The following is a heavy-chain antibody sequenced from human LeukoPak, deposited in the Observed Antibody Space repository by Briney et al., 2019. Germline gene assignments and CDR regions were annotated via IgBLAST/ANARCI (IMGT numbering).Heavy chain of an antibody. CDR2: IYYTGKP. V-gene: IGHV4-59*01. CDR1: SGSISGYY. D-gene: IGHD5-12*01. CDR3: CGDDGYENSFDY. Sequence: PSETLSLTCTVSSGSISGYYWGWIRQPPGGTLEYIGHIYYTGKPDYNPSLKSRVTMSVDTSKNQFSLRLSSVTAADTAVYYCCGDDGYENSFDYWGQGTLVTVSS. J-gene: IGHJ4*02.